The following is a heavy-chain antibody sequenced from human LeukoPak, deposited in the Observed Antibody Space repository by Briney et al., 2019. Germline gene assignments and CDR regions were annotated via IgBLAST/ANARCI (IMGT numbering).Heavy chain of an antibody. CDR2: ISAYNGDT. D-gene: IGHD3-22*01. V-gene: IGHV1-18*01. Sequence: GASVKVSCKASGYTFNKYGISWVRQAPGQGLEWMGWISAYNGDTNYAQKFQGRVTMTTDTSTSTAYMEVRSLRSDDTAVYYCARTHYYDSSGYYFDYWGQGTLVTVSS. CDR1: GYTFNKYG. J-gene: IGHJ4*02. CDR3: ARTHYYDSSGYYFDY.